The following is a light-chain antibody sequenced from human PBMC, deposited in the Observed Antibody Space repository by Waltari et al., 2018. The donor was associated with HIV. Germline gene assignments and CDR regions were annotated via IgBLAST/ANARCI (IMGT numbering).Light chain of an antibody. CDR3: SSYAGARGGV. CDR2: DVN. CDR1: SSDIGSYNL. Sequence: QSALTQPASVSESPGQSITISCSGTSSDIGSYNLVSWYQQHPGKAPKLIIYDVNKPPSGVSNRFSGSKSGNTASLIISGLQAEDEADYYCSSYAGARGGVFGGGTKLTVL. V-gene: IGLV2-23*02. J-gene: IGLJ2*01.